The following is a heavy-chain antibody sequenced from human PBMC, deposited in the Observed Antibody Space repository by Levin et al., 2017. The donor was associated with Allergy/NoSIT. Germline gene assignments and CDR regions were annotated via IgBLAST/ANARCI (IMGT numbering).Heavy chain of an antibody. Sequence: SETLSLTCTVSGGPINSNTWWSWVRQPPRKGLEWIGEIHHSGSTNYNPSLKSRVTISVDKSKNQFSLNLSSVSAADTAVYYCATKLTTAAGTFDFWGQGTLVTVSS. D-gene: IGHD6-13*01. CDR3: ATKLTTAAGTFDF. CDR2: IHHSGST. CDR1: GGPINSNTW. V-gene: IGHV4-4*02. J-gene: IGHJ4*02.